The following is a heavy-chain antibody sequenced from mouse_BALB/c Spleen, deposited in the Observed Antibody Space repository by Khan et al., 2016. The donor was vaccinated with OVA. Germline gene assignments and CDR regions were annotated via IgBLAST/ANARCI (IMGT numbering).Heavy chain of an antibody. Sequence: QVQLQQSGAELAKPGASVKMSCKASGYTFINYWILWVKQRPGQGLAWIGSINPSTGYTEYNQNFKDKATLTADKSSSTAYMQLSSLTSEDSAVYYCARRGLRWDFDYWGQGTTLTVSS. J-gene: IGHJ2*01. CDR3: ARRGLRWDFDY. D-gene: IGHD1-1*01. CDR2: INPSTGYT. V-gene: IGHV1-7*01. CDR1: GYTFINYW.